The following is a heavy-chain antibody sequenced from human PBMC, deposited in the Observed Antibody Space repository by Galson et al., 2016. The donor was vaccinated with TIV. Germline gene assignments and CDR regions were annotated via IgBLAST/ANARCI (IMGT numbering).Heavy chain of an antibody. J-gene: IGHJ6*02. CDR1: GFSFRRYG. CDR3: AKAQEPNYSNALYGMDV. Sequence: SLRLSCATSGFSFRRYGMYWVRQAPGKGLDWVALIAYDGSVKYYADSVRGRFTISRDNSKNTLFLQMNSLGLEDSAVYYCAKAQEPNYSNALYGMDVWGQGTTVTVSS. V-gene: IGHV3-30*02. CDR2: IAYDGSVK. D-gene: IGHD4-11*01.